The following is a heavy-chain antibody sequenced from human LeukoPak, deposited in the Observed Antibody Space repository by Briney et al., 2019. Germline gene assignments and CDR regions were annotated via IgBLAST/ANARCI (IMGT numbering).Heavy chain of an antibody. CDR1: GFTFSSNG. D-gene: IGHD1-14*01. V-gene: IGHV3-30*02. J-gene: IGHJ3*02. Sequence: GGSLRLSCAASGFTFSSNGMHWVRQAPGKGLEWVAFIRYDVSNKYCADSVKGRFTISRDNSKNTLYLQMSSLRAEDTAVYYCAKGAGISTGPDDAFDIWGQGTMVTVSS. CDR3: AKGAGISTGPDDAFDI. CDR2: IRYDVSNK.